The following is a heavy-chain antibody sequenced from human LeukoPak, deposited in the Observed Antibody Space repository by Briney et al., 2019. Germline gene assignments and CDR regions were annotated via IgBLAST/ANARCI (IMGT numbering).Heavy chain of an antibody. J-gene: IGHJ4*02. Sequence: GGSLRLSCAASGFTFSSYAMSWVCQAPGKGLEWVSAISGSGGSTYYADSVKGRFTISRDNSKNTLYLQMNSRRAEDTAVYYCAKDPIQAALCDYWGQGTIVTVSS. CDR1: GFTFSSYA. CDR3: AKDPIQAALCDY. D-gene: IGHD5-18*01. V-gene: IGHV3-23*01. CDR2: ISGSGGST.